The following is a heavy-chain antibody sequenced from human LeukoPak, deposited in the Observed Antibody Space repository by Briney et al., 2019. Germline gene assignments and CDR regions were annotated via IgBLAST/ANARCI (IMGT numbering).Heavy chain of an antibody. CDR2: ISFHGGDQ. CDR3: AKDNYEGLGHLDGFADT. V-gene: IGHV3-30*18. CDR1: GFTFSRHG. J-gene: IGHJ5*02. Sequence: GGSLRLSCAASGFTFSRHGMHWVRQAPGKGLEWVAVISFHGGDQYYADSVKGRFTISRDNSKNTLYLQMNSLRTEDTAVYYCAKDNYEGLGHLDGFADTWGQGPLFTASS. D-gene: IGHD3-9*01.